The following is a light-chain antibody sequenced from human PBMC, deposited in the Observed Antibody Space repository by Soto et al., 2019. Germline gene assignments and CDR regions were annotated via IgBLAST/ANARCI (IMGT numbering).Light chain of an antibody. CDR3: QQYGSSGT. Sequence: IVLTQSPGTLSFFPGERATLACRASRSVTNNYLAWHQQKPGQTPRLLIYGASSRATGIPDRFSGGGSGTDFTLTISRLEPEDLAVYYCQQYGSSGTFGQGTKVDIK. CDR1: RSVTNNY. CDR2: GAS. V-gene: IGKV3-20*01. J-gene: IGKJ1*01.